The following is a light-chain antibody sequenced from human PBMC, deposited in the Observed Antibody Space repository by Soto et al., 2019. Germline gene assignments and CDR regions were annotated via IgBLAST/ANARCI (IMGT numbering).Light chain of an antibody. CDR3: CSYAGSYTYWV. CDR1: SSDVGGYNY. J-gene: IGLJ3*02. V-gene: IGLV2-11*01. CDR2: DVT. Sequence: QSALTQPRSVSGSPGQSVTISCTGTSSDVGGYNYVSWYQQHPGKAPKVMIYDVTKRPSGVPDRFSGSKSGNTASLTIFGLQAEDEADYYCCSYAGSYTYWVFGGGTKVTFL.